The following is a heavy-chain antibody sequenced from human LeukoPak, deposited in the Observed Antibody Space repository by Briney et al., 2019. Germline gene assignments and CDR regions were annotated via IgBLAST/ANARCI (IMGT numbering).Heavy chain of an antibody. J-gene: IGHJ5*02. CDR2: INPNSGDT. CDR3: ARAPYCYSGNCYTGYSWFDP. CDR1: GYTFTAYY. D-gene: IGHD2-2*02. V-gene: IGHV1-2*02. Sequence: GASVKVSCKASGYTFTAYYIHLVRQAPGQGLEWMGWINPNSGDTFYAQKFLVRVTVTRDTSINTAYMEMNSLSSDDTAVYYCARAPYCYSGNCYTGYSWFDPWGQGTLVTVSA.